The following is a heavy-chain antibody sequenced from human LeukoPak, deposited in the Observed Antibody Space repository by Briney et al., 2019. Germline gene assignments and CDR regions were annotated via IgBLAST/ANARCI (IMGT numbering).Heavy chain of an antibody. J-gene: IGHJ5*02. D-gene: IGHD3-3*01. CDR3: ARTPTHDFWSRPGGFDP. CDR2: IYYSGST. Sequence: SQTLSLTCTVSGGSISSGDDYWSWIRQPPGKGLEWIGYIYYSGSTYYNPSLKSRVTISVDTSKNQFSLKLSSVTAADTAVYYCARTPTHDFWSRPGGFDPWGQGTLVTVSS. V-gene: IGHV4-30-4*08. CDR1: GGSISSGDDY.